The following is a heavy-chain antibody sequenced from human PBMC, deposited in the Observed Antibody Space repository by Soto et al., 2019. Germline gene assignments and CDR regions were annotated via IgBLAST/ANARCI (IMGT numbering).Heavy chain of an antibody. V-gene: IGHV1-69*04. Sequence: EASVKVSCKASGGTFSSYTISWVRQAPGQGLEWMGRIIPILGIANYAQKFQGRVTITADKSTSTAYMELSSLRSEDTAVYYCARDREAYYDILTGPIYDAFDIWGQGTMVTVSS. CDR2: IIPILGIA. CDR1: GGTFSSYT. CDR3: ARDREAYYDILTGPIYDAFDI. J-gene: IGHJ3*02. D-gene: IGHD3-9*01.